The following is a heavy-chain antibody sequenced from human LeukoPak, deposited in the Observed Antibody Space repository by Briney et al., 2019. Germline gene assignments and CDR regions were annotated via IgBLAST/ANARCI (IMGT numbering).Heavy chain of an antibody. CDR3: ARRRGYYDSSGYPPRLYYYYYMDV. D-gene: IGHD3-22*01. V-gene: IGHV4-34*01. CDR2: INHSGST. CDR1: GFTFGDYA. Sequence: GSLRLSCTASGFTFGDYAMSWIRQPPGKGLEWIGEINHSGSTNYNPSLKSRVTISVDTSKNQFSLKLSSVTAADTAVYYCARRRGYYDSSGYPPRLYYYYYMDVWGKGTTVTISS. J-gene: IGHJ6*03.